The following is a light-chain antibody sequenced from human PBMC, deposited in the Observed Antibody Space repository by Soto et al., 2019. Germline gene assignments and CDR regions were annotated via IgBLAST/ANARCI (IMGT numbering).Light chain of an antibody. Sequence: DIQMTQSPSSLSASVGDRVTITCRASQSINTYLNWYQQKPGKAPKLLIYAASSLQSGVPSRFSGSGSGTDFTLTIVSLQPEDFATYYCQESYSHSRTFGPGTKVDI. CDR3: QESYSHSRT. J-gene: IGKJ3*01. CDR1: QSINTY. V-gene: IGKV1-39*01. CDR2: AAS.